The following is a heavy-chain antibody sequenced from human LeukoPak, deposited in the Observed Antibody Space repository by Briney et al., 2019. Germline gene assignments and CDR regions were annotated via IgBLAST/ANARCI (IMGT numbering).Heavy chain of an antibody. D-gene: IGHD1-26*01. V-gene: IGHV1-18*01. CDR2: MNPNSGNT. CDR1: GYTFTSYD. Sequence: ASVKVSCKASGYTFTSYDINWVRQATGQGLEWMGWMNPNSGNTNYAQKLQGRVTMTTDTSTSTAYMELRSLRSDDTAVYYCARGRSRNSGSYYWGSYYFDYWGQGTLVTVSS. CDR3: ARGRSRNSGSYYWGSYYFDY. J-gene: IGHJ4*02.